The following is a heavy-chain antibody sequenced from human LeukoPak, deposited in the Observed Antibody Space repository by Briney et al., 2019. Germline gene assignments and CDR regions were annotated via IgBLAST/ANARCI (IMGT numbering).Heavy chain of an antibody. Sequence: GGSLRLSCAASGLIFSDYYMTWIRQAPGKGLEWISYISTSGISKYYADSVKGRFTISRDNTKNSLYLQMNSLRVDDTGVYYCARDPIAAPGTNFYHYYIDVWGKGTTVTVSS. CDR1: GLIFSDYY. V-gene: IGHV3-11*04. CDR3: ARDPIAAPGTNFYHYYIDV. J-gene: IGHJ6*03. CDR2: ISTSGISK. D-gene: IGHD6-13*01.